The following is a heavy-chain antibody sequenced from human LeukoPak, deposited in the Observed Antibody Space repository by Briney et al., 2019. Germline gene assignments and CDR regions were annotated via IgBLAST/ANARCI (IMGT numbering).Heavy chain of an antibody. CDR1: GGSISSSSYY. CDR3: ARALFPPYYFDY. J-gene: IGHJ4*02. V-gene: IGHV4-39*01. CDR2: IYYSGST. Sequence: SETLSLTCTVSGGSISSSSYYWGWIHQPPGKGLEWIGSIYYSGSTYYNPSLKSRVTISVDTSKNQFSLKLSSVTAADTAVYYCARALFPPYYFDYWGQGTLVTVSS. D-gene: IGHD3-10*01.